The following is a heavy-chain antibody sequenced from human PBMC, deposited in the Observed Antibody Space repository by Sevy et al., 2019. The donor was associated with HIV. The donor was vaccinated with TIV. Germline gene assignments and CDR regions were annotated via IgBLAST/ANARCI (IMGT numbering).Heavy chain of an antibody. V-gene: IGHV3-15*01. CDR3: TTVAQFTAFDI. CDR2: IKSKTDGGTT. CDR1: GFTFSNAW. J-gene: IGHJ3*02. Sequence: GGSLRLSCAASGFTFSNAWMSWVRQAPGKGLEWVGRIKSKTDGGTTDNAAPVKGRFTISREDSKKTLYLQMNGLKTEDTAVYYCTTVAQFTAFDIWGQGTMVTVSS.